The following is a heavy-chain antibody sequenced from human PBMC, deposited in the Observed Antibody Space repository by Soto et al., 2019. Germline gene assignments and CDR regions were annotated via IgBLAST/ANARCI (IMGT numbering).Heavy chain of an antibody. CDR3: ARLHMGMAARPEYFDY. J-gene: IGHJ4*02. Sequence: QLQLQESGPGLVKPSETLSLTCTVSGGSITSSSYYWGWIRQPPGQGLEWIGSIYYSGSTYYNPSLKSRVTISVDTSKNQFSLKLSSVTAADTAVYYCARLHMGMAARPEYFDYWGQGTLVTVSS. CDR1: GGSITSSSYY. D-gene: IGHD6-6*01. CDR2: IYYSGST. V-gene: IGHV4-39*01.